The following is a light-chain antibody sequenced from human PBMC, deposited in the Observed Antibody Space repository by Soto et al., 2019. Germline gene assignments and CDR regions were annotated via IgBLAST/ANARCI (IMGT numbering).Light chain of an antibody. CDR2: LNSDGSH. CDR3: QTWGTGIHYV. CDR1: SGHSSYA. V-gene: IGLV4-69*01. J-gene: IGLJ1*01. Sequence: HPVLTQSPSASASLGASVKLTCTLSSGHSSYAIAWHQQQPEKGPRYLMKLNSDGSHSKGDGIPDRFSGSSSGAERYLTISSLQSEDEADYYCQTWGTGIHYVFGTGTKLTVL.